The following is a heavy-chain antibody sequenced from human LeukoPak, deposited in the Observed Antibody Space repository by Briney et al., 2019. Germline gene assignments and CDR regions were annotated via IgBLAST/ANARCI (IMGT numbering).Heavy chain of an antibody. CDR1: GFTFSDYY. CDR2: ITCCRPDI. V-gene: IGHV3-69-1*02. CDR3: ARDREDYGDFGY. Sequence: GGSLRPSCAASGFTFSDYYMSWVRQAPGKGLEWVSSITCCRPDITYGDSVTGRFTISRDNAKNSLYLQMNSLRAEDTAVYYCARDREDYGDFGYWGQGTLVTVSS. D-gene: IGHD4-17*01. J-gene: IGHJ4*02.